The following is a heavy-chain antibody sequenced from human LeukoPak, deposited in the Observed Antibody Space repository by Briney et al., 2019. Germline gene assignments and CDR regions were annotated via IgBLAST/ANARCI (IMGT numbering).Heavy chain of an antibody. CDR3: ARDRGLATYSSSWYNWFDP. CDR2: INHSGST. D-gene: IGHD6-13*01. J-gene: IGHJ5*02. Sequence: PSETLSLTCAVYGGSFSGYYWSWIRQPPGKGLEWIGEINHSGSTNYNPSLKSRVTISVDTSKNQFSLKLSSVTAADTAVYYCARDRGLATYSSSWYNWFDPWGQGTLVTVSS. CDR1: GGSFSGYY. V-gene: IGHV4-34*01.